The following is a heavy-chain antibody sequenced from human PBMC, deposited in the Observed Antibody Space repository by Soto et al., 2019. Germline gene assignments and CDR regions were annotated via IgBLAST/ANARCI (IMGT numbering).Heavy chain of an antibody. D-gene: IGHD2-15*01. CDR3: ARELMVAAPFFDY. CDR2: IYYSGST. V-gene: IGHV4-59*12. J-gene: IGHJ4*02. CDR1: GGSISSYY. Sequence: NPSETLSLTCTVSGGSISSYYWSWIRQPPGKGLEWIGYIYYSGSTNYNPSLKSRVTISVDTSKNQFSLKLSSVTAADTAVYYCARELMVAAPFFDYWGQGTLVTVSS.